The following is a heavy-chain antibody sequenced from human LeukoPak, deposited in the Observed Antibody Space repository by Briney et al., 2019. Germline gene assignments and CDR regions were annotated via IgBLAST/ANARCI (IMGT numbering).Heavy chain of an antibody. Sequence: QPGGSLRLSRAASGFTVSSNYMSWVRQAPGKGLEWVSVIYSGGSTYYADSVKGRFTISRDNSKNTLYLQMNSLRAEDTAVYYCARTAARLGEDFDYWGQGTLVTVSS. J-gene: IGHJ4*02. V-gene: IGHV3-53*01. CDR1: GFTVSSNY. D-gene: IGHD6-6*01. CDR3: ARTAARLGEDFDY. CDR2: IYSGGST.